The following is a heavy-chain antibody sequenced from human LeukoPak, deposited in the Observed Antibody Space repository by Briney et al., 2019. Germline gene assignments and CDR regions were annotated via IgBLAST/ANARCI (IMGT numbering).Heavy chain of an antibody. Sequence: PSETLSLTCTVSGGSISSYYWSWIRQPPGKGLEWIGYIYYSGSTNYNPSLKSRVTMSVDKSKNQFSLKLSSVTAADTAVYFCARATSGYYFDFWDQGTLITVSS. D-gene: IGHD3-22*01. CDR2: IYYSGST. V-gene: IGHV4-59*01. CDR1: GGSISSYY. J-gene: IGHJ4*02. CDR3: ARATSGYYFDF.